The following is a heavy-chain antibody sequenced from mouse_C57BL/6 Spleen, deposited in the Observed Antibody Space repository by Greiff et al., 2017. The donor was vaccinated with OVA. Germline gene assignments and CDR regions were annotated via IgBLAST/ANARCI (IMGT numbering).Heavy chain of an antibody. J-gene: IGHJ4*01. CDR3: ARDAMGY. V-gene: IGHV1-81*01. CDR2: IYTRRGNT. Sequence: QVQLQQSGAELARPGASVKLSCKASGYTFTSYGISWVKQRTGQGLEWIGEIYTRRGNTYYTEKFQGKATLTADKSSSTAYMELRSLASEDSAFYVCARDAMGYWGQGTSVTVST. CDR1: GYTFTSYG.